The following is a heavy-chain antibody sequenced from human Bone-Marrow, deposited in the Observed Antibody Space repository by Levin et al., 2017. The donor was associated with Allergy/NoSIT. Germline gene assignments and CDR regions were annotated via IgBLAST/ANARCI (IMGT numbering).Heavy chain of an antibody. CDR1: GGSISSYY. CDR3: ARGIIAAAATGWFDP. Sequence: SQTLSLTCTVSGGSISSYYWSWIRQPPGKGLEWIGYIYYSGSTNYNPSLKSRVTISVDTSKNQFSLKLSSVTAADTAVYYCARGIIAAAATGWFDPWGQGTLVTVSS. J-gene: IGHJ5*02. D-gene: IGHD6-13*01. CDR2: IYYSGST. V-gene: IGHV4-59*01.